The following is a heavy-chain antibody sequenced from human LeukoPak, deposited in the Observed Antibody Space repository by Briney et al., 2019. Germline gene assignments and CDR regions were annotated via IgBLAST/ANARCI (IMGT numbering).Heavy chain of an antibody. CDR1: GYSISSSYY. CDR3: ARGVGELLSYHYYYYMDV. CDR2: ISYPGST. D-gene: IGHD3-10*01. V-gene: IGHV4-61*01. J-gene: IGHJ6*03. Sequence: PSETLSLTCTVSGYSISSSYYWSWIRQPPGKGLDWIGYISYPGSTNYNPSLNSRVTISIDTSKNQFSLKLSSVTAADTAVYYCARGVGELLSYHYYYYMDVWGKGTTVTISS.